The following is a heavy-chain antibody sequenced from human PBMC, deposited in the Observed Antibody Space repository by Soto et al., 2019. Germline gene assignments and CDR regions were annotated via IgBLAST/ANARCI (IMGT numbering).Heavy chain of an antibody. CDR3: ARVLTGSWNWFDP. J-gene: IGHJ5*02. Sequence: EVQLVESGGGLVQPGESLRLSCAASGFTFSSYWMHWVRQAPGKGLVWVSRINSDGSRTNYADSVKGRFTASRDNAKNTQYLQMNSLRAEHTAVYYCARVLTGSWNWFDPWGQGTLVTVSS. D-gene: IGHD6-13*01. V-gene: IGHV3-74*01. CDR1: GFTFSSYW. CDR2: INSDGSRT.